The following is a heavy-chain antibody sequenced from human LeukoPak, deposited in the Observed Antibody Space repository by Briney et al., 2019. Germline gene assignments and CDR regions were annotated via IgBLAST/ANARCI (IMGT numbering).Heavy chain of an antibody. J-gene: IGHJ4*02. CDR3: ARDLWSEGWWPFDY. D-gene: IGHD2-15*01. V-gene: IGHV3-48*04. Sequence: PGGSLRLSCAASGFTFSSYSMNWVRQAPGKGLEWVSYISSSSSTIYYADSVKGRFTISRDNAKNSLYLQMNSLRAEDTAVYYCARDLWSEGWWPFDYWGQGTLVTVSS. CDR2: ISSSSSTI. CDR1: GFTFSSYS.